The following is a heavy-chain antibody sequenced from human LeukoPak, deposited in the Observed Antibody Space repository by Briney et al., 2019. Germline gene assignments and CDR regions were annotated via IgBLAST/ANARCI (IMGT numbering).Heavy chain of an antibody. D-gene: IGHD1-14*01. J-gene: IGHJ4*02. CDR1: GFTFSNSD. Sequence: GGSLRLSCAASGFTFSNSDMNWVHQAPGKGLEWVSGVSWNGSRTHYADSVKGRFIISRDNSRNTLYLQTNSLRAEDTAVCLRGSHFRFRTGPFDYWGQGTLVTVSS. V-gene: IGHV3-35*01. CDR2: VSWNGSRT. CDR3: GSHFRFRTGPFDY.